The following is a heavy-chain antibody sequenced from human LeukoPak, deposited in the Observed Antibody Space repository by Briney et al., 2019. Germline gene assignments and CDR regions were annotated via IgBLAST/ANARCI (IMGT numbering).Heavy chain of an antibody. V-gene: IGHV3-23*01. D-gene: IGHD3-10*01. CDR2: ISGSGGST. J-gene: IGHJ4*02. Sequence: GGSLRLSCAASGFTFSSYAMSWVRQAPGRGLEWVSAISGSGGSTDYADSVKGRFTISRDSSSKMVSLQMNSLGTEDTAVYYCVREGFYESGSLPTFYFDYWGQGTLVTVSS. CDR3: VREGFYESGSLPTFYFDY. CDR1: GFTFSSYA.